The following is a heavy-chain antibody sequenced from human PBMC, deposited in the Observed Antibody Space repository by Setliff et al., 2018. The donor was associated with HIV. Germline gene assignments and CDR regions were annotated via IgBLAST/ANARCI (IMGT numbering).Heavy chain of an antibody. CDR2: IYYSGST. CDR3: ARHRNLDQRGEAFDI. Sequence: ASETLSLTCTVSGGSISSSSYYWGWIRQPPGKGLEWIGSIYYSGSTYYNPSLKSRVTISVDTSKNQFSLKLSSVTAADTAVYYCARHRNLDQRGEAFDIWGQGTMVTVSS. J-gene: IGHJ3*02. D-gene: IGHD2-2*01. V-gene: IGHV4-39*01. CDR1: GGSISSSSYY.